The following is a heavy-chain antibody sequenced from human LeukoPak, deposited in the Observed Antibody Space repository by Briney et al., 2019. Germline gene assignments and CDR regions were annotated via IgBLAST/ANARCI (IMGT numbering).Heavy chain of an antibody. CDR2: IWYDGSNK. V-gene: IGHV3-33*08. CDR1: EFTFSSYG. Sequence: GGSLRLSCAPSEFTFSSYGMHWVRQAPGKGLEWVAVIWYDGSNKYYADSVKGRFTISRDNSKNTLYLQMNSLRAEDTAVYYCARVVAAAEYNWFDPWGQGTLVTVSS. J-gene: IGHJ5*02. CDR3: ARVVAAAEYNWFDP. D-gene: IGHD6-13*01.